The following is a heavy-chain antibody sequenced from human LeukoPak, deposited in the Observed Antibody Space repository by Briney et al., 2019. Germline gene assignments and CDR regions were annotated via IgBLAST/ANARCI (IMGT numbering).Heavy chain of an antibody. J-gene: IGHJ4*02. CDR3: ARDRGNYYDSSGYYWDY. CDR1: GFTVSSNY. D-gene: IGHD3-22*01. CDR2: IYSGGST. Sequence: GGSLRLSCAASGFTVSSNYMSWVRHAPGKGLEWVSVIYSGGSTYYADSVKGRFTISRDNSKNTLYLQMNSLRAEDTAVYYCARDRGNYYDSSGYYWDYWGQGTLVTVSS. V-gene: IGHV3-53*01.